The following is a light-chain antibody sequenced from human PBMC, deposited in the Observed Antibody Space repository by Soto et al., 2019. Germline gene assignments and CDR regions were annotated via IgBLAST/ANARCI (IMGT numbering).Light chain of an antibody. V-gene: IGLV2-14*01. J-gene: IGLJ1*01. CDR1: SSDVVDYNY. Sequence: QSVLTQSASVSGSPGQSITISCTGTSSDVVDYNYVSWYQQHPGKAPKLMIYEVSNRPSGVSNRFSGSKSGNTASLTISGLQAEDEADYYCSSYSSSTTPYVFGTGTKVTVL. CDR2: EVS. CDR3: SSYSSSTTPYV.